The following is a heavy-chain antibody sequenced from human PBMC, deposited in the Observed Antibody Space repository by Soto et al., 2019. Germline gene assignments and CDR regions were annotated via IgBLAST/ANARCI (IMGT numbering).Heavy chain of an antibody. CDR2: IFYTGSK. V-gene: IGHV4-31*01. Sequence: QVQLQESGPGLVKPSQTLSLTCTVSGGSISTGGYYWSWIRQHPGKGLEWIGYIFYTGSKYYNPSLKSLVTISIDTSQHQFSLQLNSLTAADTAVYYWARENVDTSMPTLYFDLWCRGTLVTVSS. CDR3: ARENVDTSMPTLYFDL. D-gene: IGHD5-18*01. J-gene: IGHJ2*01. CDR1: GGSISTGGYY.